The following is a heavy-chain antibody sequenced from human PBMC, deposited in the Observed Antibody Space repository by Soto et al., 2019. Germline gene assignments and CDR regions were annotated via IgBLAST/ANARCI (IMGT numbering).Heavy chain of an antibody. CDR2: ITHSGAGK. V-gene: IGHV3-11*01. J-gene: IGHJ4*02. CDR3: VREVPTSAH. CDR1: GFTFSDYY. Sequence: GGSLRVSCAVSGFTFSDYYMSWSRQAPGKGLEWVSYITHSGAGKYYADSVKGRFTISRDNANNSMYLEMTNLRAEDTAVYYCVREVPTSAHWGQGTLVTVST. D-gene: IGHD3-10*01.